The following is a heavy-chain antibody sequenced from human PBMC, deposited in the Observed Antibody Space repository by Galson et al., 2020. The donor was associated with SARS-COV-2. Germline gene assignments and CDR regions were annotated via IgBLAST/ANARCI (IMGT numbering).Heavy chain of an antibody. D-gene: IGHD6-19*01. J-gene: IGHJ5*02. CDR1: GYTLTELS. V-gene: IGHV1-24*01. CDR3: ATGPGIAVAGWFDP. Sequence: ASVKVSCKVSGYTLTELSMHWVRQAPGKGLEGLGGFYPEDGETNYAQKFQGRVTMTEDTSTDTAYMELSSLRSDDTAVYYCATGPGIAVAGWFDPWGQGTLVNVSS. CDR2: FYPEDGET.